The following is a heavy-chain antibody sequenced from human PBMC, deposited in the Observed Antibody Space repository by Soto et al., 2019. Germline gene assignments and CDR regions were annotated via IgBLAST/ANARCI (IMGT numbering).Heavy chain of an antibody. CDR2: IYYSGST. V-gene: IGHV4-31*03. CDR1: GGSISSGGYY. D-gene: IGHD3-22*01. CDR3: ASLSAGYYYDSSGYYFDY. Sequence: SETLSLTCTVSGGSISSGGYYWSWIRQHPGKGLEWIGYIYYSGSTYSNPSLGSRVTISVDTSKNQFSLKLTSVTAADTAVYYCASLSAGYYYDSSGYYFDYWGQGTLVTVSS. J-gene: IGHJ4*02.